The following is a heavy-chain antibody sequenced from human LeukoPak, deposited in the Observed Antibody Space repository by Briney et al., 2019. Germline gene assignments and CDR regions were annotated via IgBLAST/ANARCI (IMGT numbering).Heavy chain of an antibody. CDR1: GYTFSNYG. J-gene: IGHJ4*02. V-gene: IGHV1-18*04. D-gene: IGHD6-19*01. CDR2: TSYNGNT. Sequence: ASVKVSCKASGYTFSNYGISWVRQAPGLGLEWMGWTSYNGNTNYAQKFQDRVTMTTDTSTTTAHVELRSLESDDTAVYYCARHSGSGWQALGYWGQGTLVTVSS. CDR3: ARHSGSGWQALGY.